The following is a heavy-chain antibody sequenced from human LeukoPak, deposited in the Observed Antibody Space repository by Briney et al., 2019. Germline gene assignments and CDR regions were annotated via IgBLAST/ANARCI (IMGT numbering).Heavy chain of an antibody. CDR1: GGSFSGYF. Sequence: PSETVSLTCDVYGGSFSGYFWTWFRQPPGKGLEWIGEISQSGSQIYKPSLKSRVTISVDTSKNQFSLKLTSMTAADTAVYYCAVSTVKVTTRTLDHWSQGTLVTVSS. V-gene: IGHV4-34*01. J-gene: IGHJ4*02. CDR3: AVSTVKVTTRTLDH. D-gene: IGHD4-17*01. CDR2: ISQSGSQ.